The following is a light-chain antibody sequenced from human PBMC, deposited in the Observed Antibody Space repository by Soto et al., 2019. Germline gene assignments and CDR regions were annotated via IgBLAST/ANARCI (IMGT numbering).Light chain of an antibody. CDR2: GSS. CDR1: SSNIGAGYD. Sequence: QAVVTQPPSVSGAPGQRVTISCTGSSSNIGAGYDVHWYQHLPGTAPKLLIYGSSNRPSGVPDRFSGSKSGPSASLAITGLQAEDEADYYCQSYDSSLSGVVFGGGTKLTVL. V-gene: IGLV1-40*01. J-gene: IGLJ2*01. CDR3: QSYDSSLSGVV.